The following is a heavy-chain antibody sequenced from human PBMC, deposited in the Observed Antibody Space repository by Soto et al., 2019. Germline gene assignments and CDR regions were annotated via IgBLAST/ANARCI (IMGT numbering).Heavy chain of an antibody. CDR1: GGSLSTHTFY. J-gene: IGHJ5*02. D-gene: IGHD2-15*01. Sequence: QLQLQESGPGLVRPSETLSLTCTVSGGSLSTHTFYWGWIRQPPGKGLEWIAVIYYSGAAYYNPSIKSRVTISLDTSKNQASLNVNSVTATDTALYFCGRRDGGGQYYSCDPGGQGTLVTVSS. V-gene: IGHV4-39*01. CDR3: GRRDGGGQYYSCDP. CDR2: IYYSGAA.